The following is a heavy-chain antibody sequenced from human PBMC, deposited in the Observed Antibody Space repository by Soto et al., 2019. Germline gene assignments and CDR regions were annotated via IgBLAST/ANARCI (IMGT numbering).Heavy chain of an antibody. V-gene: IGHV3-48*03. CDR1: GFTFSSYE. Sequence: VGSLRLSCAASGFTFSSYEMNWVRQAPGKGLEWVSYISSSGSTIYYADSVKGRFTISRDNAKNSLYLQMNSLRAEDTAVYYCARPTDNYYYGMDVWGQGTTVTVSS. D-gene: IGHD4-4*01. CDR3: ARPTDNYYYGMDV. CDR2: ISSSGSTI. J-gene: IGHJ6*02.